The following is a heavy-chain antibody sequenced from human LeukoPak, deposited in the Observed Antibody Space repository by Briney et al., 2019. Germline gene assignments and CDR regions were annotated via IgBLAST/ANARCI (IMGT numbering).Heavy chain of an antibody. D-gene: IGHD3-10*01. V-gene: IGHV3-23*01. Sequence: GGSLRLSCAASGFTFSKFAMSWVRQAPGKGLEWVSAISDSDGRTKYADSVKGRFIISRDNSKNTLYLQMNSLRAEDTALYYCAKDGTLSYFSCMVVWGKGTTVTVSS. CDR1: GFTFSKFA. J-gene: IGHJ6*03. CDR2: ISDSDGRT. CDR3: AKDGTLSYFSCMVV.